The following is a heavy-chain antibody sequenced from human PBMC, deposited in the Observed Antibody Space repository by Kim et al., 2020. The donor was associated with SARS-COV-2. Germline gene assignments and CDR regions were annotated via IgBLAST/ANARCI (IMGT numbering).Heavy chain of an antibody. J-gene: IGHJ4*02. CDR2: ISSNGGST. CDR3: VKWGGELPNYFDY. CDR1: GFTFSSYA. D-gene: IGHD1-26*01. Sequence: GGSLRLSCSASGFTFSSYAMHWVRQAPGKGLEYVSAISSNGGSTYYADSVKGRFTISRDNSKNTLYLQMSSLRAEDTAVYYCVKWGGELPNYFDYWGQGTLVTVSS. V-gene: IGHV3-64D*06.